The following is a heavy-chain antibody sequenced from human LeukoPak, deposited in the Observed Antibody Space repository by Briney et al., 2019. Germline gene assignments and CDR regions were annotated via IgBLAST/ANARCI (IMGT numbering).Heavy chain of an antibody. CDR1: GFTFSNYA. J-gene: IGHJ4*02. Sequence: GGSLRLSCAASGFTFSNYAMYWVRQAPGRGLEYVSAISTNGGSTDYANSVKGRFTISRDNSDNRVFLQMGTLRAEDTAVYYCAGQTGWWGQGTLVTVSS. D-gene: IGHD6-19*01. CDR3: AGQTGW. V-gene: IGHV3-64*01. CDR2: ISTNGGST.